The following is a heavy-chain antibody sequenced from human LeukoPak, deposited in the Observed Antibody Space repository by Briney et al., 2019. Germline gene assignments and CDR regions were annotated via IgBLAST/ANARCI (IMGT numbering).Heavy chain of an antibody. D-gene: IGHD6-19*01. J-gene: IGHJ5*01. V-gene: IGHV1-18*01. CDR1: GYTFTRHG. Sequence: ASVKVSCKASGYTFTRHGISWVRQAPGQGLERVGWISGYNGDTNYAQKLQGRVTMTKDTSTSSVYMELRSLRSDDTAVYYCARDPSNSSGWKTWFDSWGQGTLVTVSS. CDR2: ISGYNGDT. CDR3: ARDPSNSSGWKTWFDS.